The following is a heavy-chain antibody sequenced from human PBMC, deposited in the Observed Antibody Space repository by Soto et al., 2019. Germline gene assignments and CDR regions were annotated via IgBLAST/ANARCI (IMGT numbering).Heavy chain of an antibody. CDR1: GGSFSGYY. D-gene: IGHD2-2*01. CDR3: ARTNIVVVPAAMEGLDY. CDR2: INHSGST. Sequence: PSETLSLTCAVYGGSFSGYYWSWIRQPPGKGLEWIGEINHSGSTNYNPSLKSRVTISVDTSKNQFSLKLSSVTAADTAVYYCARTNIVVVPAAMEGLDYWGQGTLVTVSS. J-gene: IGHJ4*02. V-gene: IGHV4-34*01.